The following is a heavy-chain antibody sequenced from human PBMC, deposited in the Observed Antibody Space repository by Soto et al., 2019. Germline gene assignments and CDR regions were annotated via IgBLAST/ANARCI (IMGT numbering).Heavy chain of an antibody. CDR1: GGSISSGGYS. V-gene: IGHV4-30-2*01. CDR2: IYHSGST. CDR3: ARGFSGGDWNYVGWFDP. D-gene: IGHD1-7*01. Sequence: QLQLQESGSGLVKPSQTLSLTCAVSGGSISSGGYSWSWIRQPPGKGLEWLGYIYHSGSTYYNPSLKSRVTISVDRSKNQFSLKLSSVTAADTAVYYCARGFSGGDWNYVGWFDPWGQGTLVTVSS. J-gene: IGHJ5*02.